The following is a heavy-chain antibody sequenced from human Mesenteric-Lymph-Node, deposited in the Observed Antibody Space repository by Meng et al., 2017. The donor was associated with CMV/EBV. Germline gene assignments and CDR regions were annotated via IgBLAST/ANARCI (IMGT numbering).Heavy chain of an antibody. CDR2: VYPDGST. J-gene: IGHJ5*02. CDR3: ASRDYYDRQPFDP. V-gene: IGHV4-4*02. D-gene: IGHD3-22*01. Sequence: AVAGGSISSSDWWSWVRQPPEKGLEWIGEVYPDGSTNYNPSLKSRVTISLDKSKNQFSLKLTSMTAADTAFYYCASRDYYDRQPFDPWGQGTLVTVSS. CDR1: GGSISSSDW.